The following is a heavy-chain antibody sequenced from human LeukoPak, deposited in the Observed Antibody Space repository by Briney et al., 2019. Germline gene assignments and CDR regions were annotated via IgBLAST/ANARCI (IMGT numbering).Heavy chain of an antibody. CDR3: TRESGAFSPFGF. CDR2: VHLNGAT. Sequence: SETLSLTCAVSGGSITTTNWWSWVRQPPGKGLEWIGEVHLNGATNYNPSLESRVSMSIDASKNQMSLKLTSVTAADTAIYYCTRESGAFSPFGFWGQGTLVTVSS. D-gene: IGHD1-26*01. J-gene: IGHJ4*02. CDR1: GGSITTTNW. V-gene: IGHV4-4*02.